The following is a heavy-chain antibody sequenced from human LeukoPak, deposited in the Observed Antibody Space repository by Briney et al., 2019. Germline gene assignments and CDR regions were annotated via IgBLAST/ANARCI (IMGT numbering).Heavy chain of an antibody. J-gene: IGHJ4*02. Sequence: PGGSLRLSCAGSGLTFSSYWTTWVRQAPGKGLEWVANIKPDGSEKAYVDSVKGRFTISRDNAKNSLYLQMNSLRAEDTAVYYCARDDYGWGSHPYWGQGTLVTVSS. CDR2: IKPDGSEK. V-gene: IGHV3-7*04. CDR3: ARDDYGWGSHPY. CDR1: GLTFSSYW. D-gene: IGHD3-10*01.